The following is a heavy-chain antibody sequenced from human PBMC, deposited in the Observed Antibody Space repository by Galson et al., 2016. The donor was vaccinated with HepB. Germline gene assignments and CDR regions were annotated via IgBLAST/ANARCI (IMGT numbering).Heavy chain of an antibody. CDR2: SYGDGST. J-gene: IGHJ6*02. Sequence: SLRLSCAASGFIVSNDYMNWVRQAPGKGLEWLSVSYGDGSTYYAESVRGRFTISRDNSKNSVFLQMNNLRAEDTAVYYCARDPGLRNGMNVWGQGTTVTVSS. CDR3: ARDPGLRNGMNV. V-gene: IGHV3-53*01. CDR1: GFIVSNDY.